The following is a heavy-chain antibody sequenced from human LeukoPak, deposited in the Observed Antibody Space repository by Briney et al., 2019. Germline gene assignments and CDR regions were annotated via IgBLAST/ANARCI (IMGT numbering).Heavy chain of an antibody. Sequence: SETLSLTCAVYGGSFSGYYWSWIRQPPGKGLEWIGEISHSGSTNYNPSLKSRVTISVDTSKNQFSLKLSSVTAADTAVYYCATRITMVRGVMPYYYGMDVWGQGTTVTVSS. CDR1: GGSFSGYY. V-gene: IGHV4-34*01. CDR3: ATRITMVRGVMPYYYGMDV. D-gene: IGHD3-10*01. J-gene: IGHJ6*02. CDR2: ISHSGST.